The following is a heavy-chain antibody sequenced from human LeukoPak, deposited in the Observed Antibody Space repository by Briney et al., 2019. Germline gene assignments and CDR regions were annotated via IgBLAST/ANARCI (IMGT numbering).Heavy chain of an antibody. J-gene: IGHJ4*02. CDR2: ISAYNGNT. D-gene: IGHD3-10*01. V-gene: IGHV1-18*01. CDR1: GYTFTSYG. CDR3: AREKHYYGSGSYLDY. Sequence: ASVNVSCKASGYTFTSYGISWARQAPGQGLEWMGWISAYNGNTNYAQKLQGRVTMTTDTSTSTAYMELRSLRSDDTAVYYCAREKHYYGSGSYLDYWGQGTLVTVSS.